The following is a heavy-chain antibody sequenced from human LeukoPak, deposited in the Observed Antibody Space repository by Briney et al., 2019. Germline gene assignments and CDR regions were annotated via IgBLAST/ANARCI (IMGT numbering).Heavy chain of an antibody. CDR1: GFTFSSYA. CDR2: ISHDGNDQ. CDR3: ARDRDCSRTSCFNAFDV. J-gene: IGHJ3*01. D-gene: IGHD2-2*01. Sequence: GGSLRLSCAASGFTFSSYAMHWVRQAPGKGLEWVAVISHDGNDQYYADSVKGRFTISRDNSKNALYLQMNGLRVEDTAVYYCARDRDCSRTSCFNAFDVWGQGTLAIVSS. V-gene: IGHV3-30*04.